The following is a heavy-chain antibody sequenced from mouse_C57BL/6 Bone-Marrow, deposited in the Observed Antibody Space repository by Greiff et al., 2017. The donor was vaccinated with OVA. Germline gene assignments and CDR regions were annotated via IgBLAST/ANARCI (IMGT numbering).Heavy chain of an antibody. CDR3: SSGGFYAMDF. Sequence: LQQSGAELARPGSSVKLSCKDSYFAFMASAMHWVKQRPGHGLEWIGSFTMYSGSTEYSENFKGKATLTANKSSSTAYMELSSLTYEDSAVYYYSSGGFYAMDFWGRGTAVTVTA. V-gene: IGHV1-49*01. CDR2: FTMYSGST. J-gene: IGHJ4*01. CDR1: YFAFMASA.